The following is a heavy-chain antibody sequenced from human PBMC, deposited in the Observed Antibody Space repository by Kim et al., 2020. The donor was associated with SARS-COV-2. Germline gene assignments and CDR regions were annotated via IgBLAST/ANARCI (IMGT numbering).Heavy chain of an antibody. CDR2: IKQDGSEK. D-gene: IGHD3-3*01. J-gene: IGHJ5*02. CDR3: ARDLKWLLPPARFDP. CDR1: GFTFSSYW. Sequence: GGSLRLSCAASGFTFSSYWMSWVRQAPGKGLEWVANIKQDGSEKYYVDSVKGRFTISRDNAKNSLYLQMNSLRAEDTAVYYCARDLKWLLPPARFDPWGQGTLVTVSS. V-gene: IGHV3-7*01.